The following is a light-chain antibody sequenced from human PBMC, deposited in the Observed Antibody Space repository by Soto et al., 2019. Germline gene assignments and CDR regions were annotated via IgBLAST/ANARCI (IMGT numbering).Light chain of an antibody. J-gene: IGKJ1*01. CDR1: QSVSSSY. CDR3: QQYGSSGT. V-gene: IGKV3-20*01. CDR2: GAS. Sequence: VLTQSPGTVSLSPGERATLFCRASQSVSSSYLAWYQQKPGQAPRLLIYGASSRATGIPDRFSGSGSGTDFTLTISRLQPEDFAVYYCQQYGSSGTFGQGTKV.